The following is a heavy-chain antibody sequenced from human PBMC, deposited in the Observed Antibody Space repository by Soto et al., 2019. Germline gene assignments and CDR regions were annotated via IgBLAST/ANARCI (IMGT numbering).Heavy chain of an antibody. CDR2: IYSSGST. D-gene: IGHD2-15*01. V-gene: IGHV4-4*07. J-gene: IGHJ5*02. CDR1: GGSISCYY. CDR3: ARVQHSGGSYRWFDP. Sequence: KDSETLSLTCTVSGGSISCYYGTWIRQPAGKGLEYIGRIYSSGSTNFSPSLKSRVAMSVDTSQNQFSLKLTSMTAADTAIYYCARVQHSGGSYRWFDPWGQGTLVTVSS.